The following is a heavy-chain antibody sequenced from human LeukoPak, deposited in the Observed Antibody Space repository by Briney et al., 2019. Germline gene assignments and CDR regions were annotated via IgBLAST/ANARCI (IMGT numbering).Heavy chain of an antibody. CDR3: ARGAVITMVRGVVFSWFDP. CDR2: IIPIFGTA. V-gene: IGHV1-69*06. Sequence: ASVNVSCKPSGGTLINYLIRWRGQAPGQGLEWMGRIIPIFGTANYAQKFQGRVTITADKSTSTAYMELSSLRSEDTAVYYSARGAVITMVRGVVFSWFDPWGQGTLVTVSS. CDR1: GGTLINYL. J-gene: IGHJ5*02. D-gene: IGHD3-10*01.